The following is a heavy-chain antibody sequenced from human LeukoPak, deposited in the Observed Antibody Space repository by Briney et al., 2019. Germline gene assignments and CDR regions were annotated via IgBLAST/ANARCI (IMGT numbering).Heavy chain of an antibody. D-gene: IGHD2-2*01. CDR1: GFTFSNYW. V-gene: IGHV3-7*01. Sequence: GGSLRLSCAASGFTFSNYWISWVRQAPGKGLEWVANIKQDGSEKYYVDSVKGRFTISRDNAKNSLYLQMNSLRAEDTAVYYCARALDSSSSRYQAFEYWGQGTLVTVSS. J-gene: IGHJ4*02. CDR2: IKQDGSEK. CDR3: ARALDSSSSRYQAFEY.